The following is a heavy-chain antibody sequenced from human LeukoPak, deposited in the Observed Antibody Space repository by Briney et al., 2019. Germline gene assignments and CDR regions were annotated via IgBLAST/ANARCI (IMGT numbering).Heavy chain of an antibody. Sequence: PSETLSLTCTVSGGSISSSSYYWGWIRQPPGKGLEWIGSIYYSGSTYYNPSLKSRVTISVHTSKNQFSLKLSSVTAADTAVYYCARVYYDSSGLLPYCFDLWGQGTLVTVSS. CDR1: GGSISSSSYY. J-gene: IGHJ5*02. CDR2: IYYSGST. CDR3: ARVYYDSSGLLPYCFDL. V-gene: IGHV4-39*01. D-gene: IGHD3-22*01.